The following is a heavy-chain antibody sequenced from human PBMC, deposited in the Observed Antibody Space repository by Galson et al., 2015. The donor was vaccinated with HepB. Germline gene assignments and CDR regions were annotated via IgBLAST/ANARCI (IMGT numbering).Heavy chain of an antibody. CDR1: GFTFSNYW. V-gene: IGHV3-7*03. Sequence: SLRLSCAASGFTFSNYWMSWVRQSPRKGLEWVAIIKQDGSEKYYVDSVKGRFTISRDNAENSLYLQMNTLRAEDTAMYYCARLSYSSSWYQTGNWFDPWGQGTLVTVSS. J-gene: IGHJ5*02. CDR3: ARLSYSSSWYQTGNWFDP. D-gene: IGHD6-13*01. CDR2: IKQDGSEK.